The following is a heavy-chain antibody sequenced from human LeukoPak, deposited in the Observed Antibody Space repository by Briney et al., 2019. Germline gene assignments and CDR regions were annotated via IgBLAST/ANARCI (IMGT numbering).Heavy chain of an antibody. D-gene: IGHD3-22*01. V-gene: IGHV3-30*04. CDR2: ISYDGSNE. J-gene: IGHJ5*02. CDR1: GFTFSSYV. Sequence: GSLRLSCAASGFTFSSYVMHWVRQAPGKGPEWVAIISYDGSNEYYADSVKGRFTISRDNAKNTLNLQMNSLRAEDTAVYYCARDLGQYYDTSDNWFDPWGQGTLVTVSS. CDR3: ARDLGQYYDTSDNWFDP.